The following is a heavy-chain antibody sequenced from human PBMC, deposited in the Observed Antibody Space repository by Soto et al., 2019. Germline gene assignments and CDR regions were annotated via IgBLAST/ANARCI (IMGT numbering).Heavy chain of an antibody. J-gene: IGHJ4*02. CDR3: ARGAADTATVDS. V-gene: IGHV4-59*01. Sequence: PSETLSLTCTVSGGSIRSYYWTWIRQPPGKGLEWLVYIFYSGSTFYNPSLKSRVTISIHTSKSQFSLQLTSVTAADTAVYYWARGAADTATVDSWGQGTLVTVS. D-gene: IGHD5-18*01. CDR2: IFYSGST. CDR1: GGSIRSYY.